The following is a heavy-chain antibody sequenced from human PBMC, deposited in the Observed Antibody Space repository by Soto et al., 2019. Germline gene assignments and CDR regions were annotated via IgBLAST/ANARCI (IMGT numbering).Heavy chain of an antibody. J-gene: IGHJ4*02. CDR3: AKDQGYCSSTSCYGLDY. V-gene: IGHV3-30*18. CDR1: GFTFSSYG. CDR2: ISYDGSNK. D-gene: IGHD2-2*01. Sequence: QVQLVESGGGVVQPGRSLRLSCAASGFTFSSYGMHWVRQAPGKGLEWVAVISYDGSNKDYADSVKGRFTISRDNSKNTLYLQMNSLRAEDTAVYYCAKDQGYCSSTSCYGLDYWGQGTLVTVSS.